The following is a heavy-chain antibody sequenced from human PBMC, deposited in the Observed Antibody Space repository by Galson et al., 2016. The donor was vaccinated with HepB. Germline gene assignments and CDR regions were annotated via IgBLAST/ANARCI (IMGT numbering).Heavy chain of an antibody. V-gene: IGHV1-18*01. Sequence: CKASGYTFTSYGISWVRQAPGQGLEWMGWINPYNGNTNYAQKLQGRVTMTTDTSTSTAYMELRSLRSDDTAVYYCARDPRKTRYQLLEVYYYYYGMDVWGQGTTVTVSS. CDR3: ARDPRKTRYQLLEVYYYYYGMDV. D-gene: IGHD2-2*01. CDR1: GYTFTSYG. CDR2: INPYNGNT. J-gene: IGHJ6*02.